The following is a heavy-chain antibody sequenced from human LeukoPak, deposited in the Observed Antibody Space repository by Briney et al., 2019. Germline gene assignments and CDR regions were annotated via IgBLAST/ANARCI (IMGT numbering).Heavy chain of an antibody. CDR3: VRAVRAASNY. CDR1: GFTFDDYA. V-gene: IGHV3-9*01. D-gene: IGHD6-25*01. Sequence: GGSLRLSCAASGFTFDDYAMHWVRQAPGKGLEWVSGISWNSGSIGYADSVKGRFTISRDNAKNSLYLQMDSLRAEDTAVYYCVRAVRAASNYWGQGTLVTVSS. J-gene: IGHJ4*02. CDR2: ISWNSGSI.